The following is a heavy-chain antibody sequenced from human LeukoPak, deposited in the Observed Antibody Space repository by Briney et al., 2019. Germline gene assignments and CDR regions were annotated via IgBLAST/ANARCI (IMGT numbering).Heavy chain of an antibody. Sequence: SETLSLTCAVYGGSFSGYYWSWIRQPPGKGLEWIGEINHSGSTYYNPSLKSRVTISVDTSKNQFSLKLSSVTAADTAVYYCARALSYGYSSSWYFDYWGQGTLVTVSS. CDR1: GGSFSGYY. J-gene: IGHJ4*02. D-gene: IGHD6-13*01. CDR3: ARALSYGYSSSWYFDY. CDR2: INHSGST. V-gene: IGHV4-34*01.